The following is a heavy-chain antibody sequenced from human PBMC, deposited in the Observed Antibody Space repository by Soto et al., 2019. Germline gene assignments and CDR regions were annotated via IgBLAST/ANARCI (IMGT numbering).Heavy chain of an antibody. CDR2: MYYNGVT. D-gene: IGHD3-3*01. V-gene: IGHV4-59*01. Sequence: PSETLSLTCTVSGGSISGSYWGWIRQTPGKGLEWIGYMYYNGVTNYKPSLESRVTISVDTSKNQFSLKLSSVTAADTAVYYCARDRSAPLGPEWYYFYGLDVWGQGTTVTVSS. J-gene: IGHJ6*02. CDR3: ARDRSAPLGPEWYYFYGLDV. CDR1: GGSISGSY.